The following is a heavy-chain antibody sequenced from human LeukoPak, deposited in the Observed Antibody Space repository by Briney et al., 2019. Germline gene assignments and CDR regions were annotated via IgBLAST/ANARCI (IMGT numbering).Heavy chain of an antibody. Sequence: GASVKVSCKVSGYTLTELSIHCVRQAPGKGLEWMGGFDPENGEIIYAQKFQGRVTMTEDRSEDTAYMQLSSLRSEDTAVYYCSTDAGYCNSTTCSYYFDYWGQGTLVTVSS. D-gene: IGHD3-9*01. V-gene: IGHV1-24*01. J-gene: IGHJ4*02. CDR3: STDAGYCNSTTCSYYFDY. CDR1: GYTLTELS. CDR2: FDPENGEI.